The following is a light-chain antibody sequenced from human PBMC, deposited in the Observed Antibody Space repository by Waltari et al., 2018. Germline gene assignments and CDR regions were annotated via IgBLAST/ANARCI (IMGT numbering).Light chain of an antibody. Sequence: QSVLTQSPSASGTPGQRVTISCSGSSSNIGRNTVNWYQQLPGTAPKLLIYSNNQRPSGVPDRCSGSKSGTSASLAISGLQSEDEADYYCATWDDSLNGPVFGGGTKLTVL. CDR3: ATWDDSLNGPV. CDR2: SNN. CDR1: SSNIGRNT. V-gene: IGLV1-44*01. J-gene: IGLJ3*02.